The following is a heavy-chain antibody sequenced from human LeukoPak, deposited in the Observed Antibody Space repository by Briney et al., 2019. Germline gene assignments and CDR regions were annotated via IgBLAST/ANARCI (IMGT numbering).Heavy chain of an antibody. CDR2: IYSDGTT. Sequence: PSETLSLTCSVSGASTTSYYWNWIRQAPGKGLEWIGYIYSDGTTSYSPSLRSRVTISIDTSRNQFSLKLSSVTAADAAVYYCARDTRSYDSSGYYYFDYWGQGALVTVSS. D-gene: IGHD3-22*01. CDR3: ARDTRSYDSSGYYYFDY. J-gene: IGHJ4*02. V-gene: IGHV4-59*01. CDR1: GASTTSYY.